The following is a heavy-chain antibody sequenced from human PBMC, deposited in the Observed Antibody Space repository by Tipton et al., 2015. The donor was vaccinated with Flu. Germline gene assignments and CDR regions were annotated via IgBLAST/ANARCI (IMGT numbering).Heavy chain of an antibody. CDR2: IYYSEIT. Sequence: LRLSCTVSGASISRSYWSWIRQAPGKGLEWIGHIYYSEITNYNPSLKSRITISVDTSKNQFSLRLSSVTAADTAVYYCARNTSLQRWGQGTLVTVS. CDR1: GASISRSY. V-gene: IGHV4-59*01. CDR3: ARNTSLQR. J-gene: IGHJ1*01.